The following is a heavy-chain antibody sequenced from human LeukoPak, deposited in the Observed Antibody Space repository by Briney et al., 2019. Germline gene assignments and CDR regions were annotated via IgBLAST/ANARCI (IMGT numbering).Heavy chain of an antibody. J-gene: IGHJ6*03. CDR1: GFTFSNYW. CDR3: ARVAKGYSSSWPGYYYMDV. D-gene: IGHD6-13*01. CDR2: IKKDGSEK. Sequence: GGSLRLSCVASGFTFSNYWMSWVRQAPGKGLEWVANIKKDGSEKYYVDSVKGRFTISRDNAKNSLYLQMNSLRAEDTAVYYCARVAKGYSSSWPGYYYMDVWGKGTTVTVSS. V-gene: IGHV3-7*01.